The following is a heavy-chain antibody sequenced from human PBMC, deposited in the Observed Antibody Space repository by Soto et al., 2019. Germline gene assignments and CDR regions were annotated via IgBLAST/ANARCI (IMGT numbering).Heavy chain of an antibody. Sequence: QVQLQQWGAGLLKPSETLSLTCAVYGGSFSGYYWSWIRQPPGKGLEWIGEINHSGSTNYNPSLKSRVTISVDTSKNQFSLKLSSVTAADTAVYYCARPQRGWFRPPFDYWGQGTLVTVSS. CDR1: GGSFSGYY. D-gene: IGHD6-19*01. J-gene: IGHJ4*02. V-gene: IGHV4-34*01. CDR2: INHSGST. CDR3: ARPQRGWFRPPFDY.